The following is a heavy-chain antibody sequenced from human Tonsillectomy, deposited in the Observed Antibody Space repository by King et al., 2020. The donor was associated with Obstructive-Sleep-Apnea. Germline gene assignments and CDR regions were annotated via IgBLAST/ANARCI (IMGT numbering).Heavy chain of an antibody. CDR1: GGAISSSRDY. CDR2: IYYSGST. CDR3: ARNVLQWFGDLQGDAFDI. D-gene: IGHD3-10*01. Sequence: QLQESGPGLVKPSETLSRTCTVSGGAISSSRDYWGWIRQPPGKGLEWIGRIYYSGSTDYKPSLKSRVTIDVDTSKNQFSLKRSSVTASDTAVYYCARNVLQWFGDLQGDAFDIWGQGTMVTVSS. J-gene: IGHJ3*02. V-gene: IGHV4-39*07.